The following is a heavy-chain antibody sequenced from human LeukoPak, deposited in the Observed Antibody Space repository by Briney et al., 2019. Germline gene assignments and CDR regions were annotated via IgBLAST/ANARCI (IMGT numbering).Heavy chain of an antibody. CDR3: ARDRLTSGSYFFDY. CDR2: ISGRSSTI. V-gene: IGHV3-48*01. CDR1: AFTFSDYS. Sequence: GGSLRLSCAASAFTFSDYSMNWVRQAPGKGLEWISYISGRSSTIYYADSVRGRFTISRDNAKNSMYLQMNSLRAEDTAVYYCARDRLTSGSYFFDYWGQGTLVTVS. D-gene: IGHD1-26*01. J-gene: IGHJ4*02.